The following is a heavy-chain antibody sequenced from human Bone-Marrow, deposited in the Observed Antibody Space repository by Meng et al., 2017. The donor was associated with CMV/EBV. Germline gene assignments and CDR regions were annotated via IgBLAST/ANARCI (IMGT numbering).Heavy chain of an antibody. CDR3: ARDRVPHSITIFGVAPYYFDY. V-gene: IGHV1-2*02. CDR2: INPNSGGT. J-gene: IGHJ4*02. CDR1: GDTVSAAY. D-gene: IGHD3-3*01. Sequence: ASVKVSCKAAGDTVSAAYFHWVRQAPGQGLEWMGWINPNSGGTNYAQKFQGRVTMTRDTSISTAYMELSRLRSDDTAVYYCARDRVPHSITIFGVAPYYFDYWGQGTLVTVPS.